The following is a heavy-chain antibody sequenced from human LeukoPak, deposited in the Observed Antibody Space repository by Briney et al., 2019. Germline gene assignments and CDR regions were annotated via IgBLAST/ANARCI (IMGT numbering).Heavy chain of an antibody. CDR1: GFTFSSYA. J-gene: IGHJ3*02. V-gene: IGHV3-23*01. Sequence: QAGGSLRLSCAASGFTFSSYAMSWVRQAPGKGLEWVSAISGSGGSTYYADYVKGRFTISRDNSKNTLYLQMSSLRAEDTAVYYCAKGRTYLDAFDIWGQGTMVTVSS. CDR3: AKGRTYLDAFDI. CDR2: ISGSGGST.